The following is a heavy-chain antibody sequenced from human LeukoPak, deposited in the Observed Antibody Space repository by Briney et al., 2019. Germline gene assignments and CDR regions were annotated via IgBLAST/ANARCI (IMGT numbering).Heavy chain of an antibody. Sequence: SVKVSCKASGGTFSSYAISWVRQAPGQGLEWMGGIIPIFGTANYAQKFQGRVTITADESTSTAYMELSSLRSEDTAVYYCATGSITIFGVVTPGAFDIWGQGTMVTVSS. CDR2: IIPIFGTA. CDR3: ATGSITIFGVVTPGAFDI. V-gene: IGHV1-69*13. CDR1: GGTFSSYA. J-gene: IGHJ3*02. D-gene: IGHD3-3*01.